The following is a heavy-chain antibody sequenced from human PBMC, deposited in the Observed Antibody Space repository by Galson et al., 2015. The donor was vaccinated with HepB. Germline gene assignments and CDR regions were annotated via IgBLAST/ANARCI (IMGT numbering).Heavy chain of an antibody. D-gene: IGHD2-21*01. V-gene: IGHV3-48*01. Sequence: SLRLSCAASGLTFSQYSMNWVRQAPGKGLEWISYISSGGDTIYFADSIKGRFTVSRDNAKNSLFLQMHSLRVEDTAVYYCASLAEFCGTAGCHRDDFWGLGTLVTVSS. CDR2: ISSGGDTI. CDR1: GLTFSQYS. CDR3: ASLAEFCGTAGCHRDDF. J-gene: IGHJ4*02.